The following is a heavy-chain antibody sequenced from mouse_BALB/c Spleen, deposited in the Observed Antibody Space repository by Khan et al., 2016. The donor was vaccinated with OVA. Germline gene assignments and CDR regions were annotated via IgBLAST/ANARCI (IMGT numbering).Heavy chain of an antibody. CDR1: GYSITTDYA. Sequence: EVQGVESGPGLVKPSQSLSLTCTVTGYSITTDYAWNWIRQFPGNKLEWMGFISYSGNTKYTTSLKSRISITRDTPKNQFFLQLKSVTTEDTARYYCARVYGGDFDYWGQGTTLTVSS. D-gene: IGHD1-1*01. CDR3: ARVYGGDFDY. J-gene: IGHJ2*01. V-gene: IGHV3-2*02. CDR2: ISYSGNT.